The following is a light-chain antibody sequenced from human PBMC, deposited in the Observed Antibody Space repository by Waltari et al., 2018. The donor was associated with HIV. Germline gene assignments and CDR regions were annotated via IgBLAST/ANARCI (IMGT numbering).Light chain of an antibody. V-gene: IGLV6-57*03. CDR3: QSSDSVIAV. Sequence: NFMLTQPHSVSESPGQTVTISCTRSSGHLASNYVQWYQQRLGSAPIIVIFEDNERPSGVPDRFSGSIDSSSNSASLTISGLKTEDEADYYCQSSDSVIAVFGGGTKLTVL. CDR1: SGHLASNY. CDR2: EDN. J-gene: IGLJ3*02.